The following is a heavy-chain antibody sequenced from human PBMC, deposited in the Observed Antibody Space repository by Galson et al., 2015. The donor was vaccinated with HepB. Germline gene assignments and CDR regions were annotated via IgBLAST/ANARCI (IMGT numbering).Heavy chain of an antibody. CDR3: ARGSIGSEKYYLTSFDY. Sequence: SVKVSCKASGYTFTSYGISWVRQAPGQGLEWMGWISPYNGNTNYAQKLQGRVTMTTDTFPSTAYMELRSLRSDDTAVYYCARGSIGSEKYYLTSFDYWGQGTLVTVSS. CDR2: ISPYNGNT. D-gene: IGHD2/OR15-2a*01. J-gene: IGHJ4*02. CDR1: GYTFTSYG. V-gene: IGHV1-18*01.